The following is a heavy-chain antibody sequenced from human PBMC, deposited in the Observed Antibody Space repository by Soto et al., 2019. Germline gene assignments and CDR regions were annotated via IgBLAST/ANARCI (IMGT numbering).Heavy chain of an antibody. CDR3: ARGDCSGGSCYQLYYYYGMDV. J-gene: IGHJ6*02. CDR2: ISSSGSTI. D-gene: IGHD2-15*01. CDR1: GFTFSDYY. Sequence: QVQLVESGGGLVKPGGSLRLSCAASGFTFSDYYMSWIRQAPGKGLEWVSYISSSGSTICYADSVKGRFTISRDNAKNSLYLQMNSLRAEDTAVYYCARGDCSGGSCYQLYYYYGMDVWGQGTTVTVSS. V-gene: IGHV3-11*01.